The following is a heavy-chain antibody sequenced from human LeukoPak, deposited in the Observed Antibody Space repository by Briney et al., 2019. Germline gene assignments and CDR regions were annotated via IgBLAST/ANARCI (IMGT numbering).Heavy chain of an antibody. CDR1: GFTFDDYA. J-gene: IGHJ3*02. V-gene: IGHV3-9*01. D-gene: IGHD3-10*01. CDR3: AKDRGPLLDRRAFDI. Sequence: PGRSLRLSCAASGFTFDDYAMHWVRQAPGKGLEWVSGISWNSGSIGYADSVKGRFTISRDNAKNSLYLQMNSLRAKDTALYYCAKDRGPLLDRRAFDIWGQGTMVTVSS. CDR2: ISWNSGSI.